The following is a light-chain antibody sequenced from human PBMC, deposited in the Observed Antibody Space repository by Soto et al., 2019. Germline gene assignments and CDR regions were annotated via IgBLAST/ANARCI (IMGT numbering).Light chain of an antibody. J-gene: IGLJ3*02. CDR3: YSYAGRNVWV. Sequence: QSVLAQPPSASGSPGQPVTISCTGSGSDIGAYNFVSWYQQHPGKAPKLMIFGVTERPSGVPDRFSGSKSGNTASLTVSGLQADDEAIYYCYSYAGRNVWVFGGGTKVTVL. CDR1: GSDIGAYNF. CDR2: GVT. V-gene: IGLV2-8*01.